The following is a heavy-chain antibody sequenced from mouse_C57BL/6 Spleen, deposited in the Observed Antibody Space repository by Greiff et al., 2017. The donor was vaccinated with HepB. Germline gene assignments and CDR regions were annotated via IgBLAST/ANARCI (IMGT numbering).Heavy chain of an antibody. Sequence: VQLQQSGAELVMPGASVKLSCKASGYTFTSYWMHWVKQRPGQGLEWIGEIDPSDSYTNYNQKFKGKSTLTVDKSSSTAYMQLSSLTSEDSAVYYCARYRHYYAMDYWGQGTSVTVSS. CDR3: ARYRHYYAMDY. V-gene: IGHV1-69*01. CDR1: GYTFTSYW. J-gene: IGHJ4*01. CDR2: IDPSDSYT.